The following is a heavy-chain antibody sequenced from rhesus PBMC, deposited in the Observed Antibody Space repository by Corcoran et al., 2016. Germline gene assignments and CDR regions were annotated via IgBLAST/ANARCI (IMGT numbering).Heavy chain of an antibody. CDR3: AGVRH. J-gene: IGHJ5-1*01. CDR1: GASISSNY. V-gene: IGHV4S2*01. Sequence: QVQLQESGPGLVKPSETLPLTCAVSGASISSNYWSWIRRAPGKGLEWIGRIYGSVGRTDYHPSLNSRVTISVDTSKNHFSLKLSSVTAAGTAVYYCAGVRHWGPGVLVTVSS. CDR2: IYGSVGRT.